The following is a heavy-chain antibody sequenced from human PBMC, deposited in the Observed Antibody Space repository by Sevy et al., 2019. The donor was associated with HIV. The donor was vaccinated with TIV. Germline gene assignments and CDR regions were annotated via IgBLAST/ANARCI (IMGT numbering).Heavy chain of an antibody. D-gene: IGHD3-10*01. J-gene: IGHJ4*02. CDR2: IIPIFGTA. V-gene: IGHV1-69*13. CDR1: GGTFSSYA. Sequence: ASVKVSCKASGGTFSSYAISWVRQAPGQGLEWMGGIIPIFGTANYAQKFQGRVTITADESTSTAYMELSSLRSEDTAVYYCARWGGSGSYFYYFDYWGQGTLVTVSS. CDR3: ARWGGSGSYFYYFDY.